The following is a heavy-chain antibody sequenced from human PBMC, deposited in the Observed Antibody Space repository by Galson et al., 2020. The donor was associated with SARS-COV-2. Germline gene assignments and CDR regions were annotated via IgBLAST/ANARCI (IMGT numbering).Heavy chain of an antibody. Sequence: GGSLRLSCAASGFTFTSYGMHWVRQAPGKGLEWVAVISYDGSNKYYADSVKGRFTISRDNSKNTLYLQMNSLRAEDTAVYYCAKDLRRGYSSGWLYYYYGMDVWGQGTTVTVSS. D-gene: IGHD6-19*01. CDR1: GFTFTSYG. CDR2: ISYDGSNK. CDR3: AKDLRRGYSSGWLYYYYGMDV. J-gene: IGHJ6*02. V-gene: IGHV3-30*18.